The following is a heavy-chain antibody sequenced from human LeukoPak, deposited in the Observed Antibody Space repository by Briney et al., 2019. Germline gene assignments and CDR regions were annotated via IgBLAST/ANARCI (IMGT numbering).Heavy chain of an antibody. J-gene: IGHJ3*02. CDR1: GFTFDDYG. V-gene: IGHV3-20*04. CDR2: INWNGGST. CDR3: ARGGGYYDSSGYHDAFDI. Sequence: PGGSLRLCCAASGFTFDDYGMSWVRQAPGKGLEWVSGINWNGGSTGYADSVKGRFTISRDNAKNSLYLQMNSLRAEDTALYYCARGGGYYDSSGYHDAFDIWGQGTMVTVSS. D-gene: IGHD3-22*01.